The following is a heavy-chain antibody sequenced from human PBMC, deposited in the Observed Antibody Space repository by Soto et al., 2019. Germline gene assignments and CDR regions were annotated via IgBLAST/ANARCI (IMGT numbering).Heavy chain of an antibody. Sequence: SVKVSCKASGGTFSSYAISWVRQAPGQGLEWMGGIIPIFGTANYAQKFQGRVTITADESTSTAYMELSSLRSEDTAVYYCARAREPGGGYDLINYYYYGIDVWGQGTTVTVSS. CDR2: IIPIFGTA. D-gene: IGHD5-12*01. CDR3: ARAREPGGGYDLINYYYYGIDV. CDR1: GGTFSSYA. J-gene: IGHJ6*02. V-gene: IGHV1-69*13.